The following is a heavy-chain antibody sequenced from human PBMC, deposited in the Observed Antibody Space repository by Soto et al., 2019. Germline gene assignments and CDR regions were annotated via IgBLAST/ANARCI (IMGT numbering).Heavy chain of an antibody. CDR3: ARDLSGYDYFTDYYGMDV. D-gene: IGHD5-12*01. CDR2: IIPILGIA. CDR1: GGTFSSYT. Sequence: QVQLVQSGAEVKKPGSSVKVSCKASGGTFSSYTISWVRQAPGQGLEWMGRIIPILGIANYAQKFQGRVTITADKSTSTAYMELSSLRSEDTAVYYCARDLSGYDYFTDYYGMDVWGQGTTVTVSS. J-gene: IGHJ6*02. V-gene: IGHV1-69*08.